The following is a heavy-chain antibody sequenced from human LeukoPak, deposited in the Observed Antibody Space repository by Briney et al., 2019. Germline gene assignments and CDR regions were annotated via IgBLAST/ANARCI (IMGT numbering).Heavy chain of an antibody. CDR3: AKAGAITMVRGVIMSRSYGMDV. CDR1: GFTFSSYG. J-gene: IGHJ6*04. D-gene: IGHD3-10*01. V-gene: IGHV3-30*18. Sequence: PGGSLTLSCAASGFTFSSYGMHWVRPAPGKGLEWVAVISYEGSNKYYADSVKGRFTISRDNSKNTRYLQMNSLRAEDTAVYYCAKAGAITMVRGVIMSRSYGMDVWGKGTTVTVSS. CDR2: ISYEGSNK.